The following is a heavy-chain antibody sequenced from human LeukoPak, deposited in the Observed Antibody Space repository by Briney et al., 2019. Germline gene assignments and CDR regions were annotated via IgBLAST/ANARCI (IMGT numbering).Heavy chain of an antibody. D-gene: IGHD2-15*01. CDR3: AKRGGTESFYYYYYMDV. J-gene: IGHJ6*03. V-gene: IGHV3-23*01. CDR2: ISRSGGTT. CDR1: GFTFSYYD. Sequence: GWSLRLSCAASGFTFSYYDMTWVRQTPGKGLEWVALISRSGGTTYYADSVKGRFTISRDNSKNTLYLQMNSLRAEDTAEYYCAKRGGTESFYYYYYMDVWGKGTTVTVSS.